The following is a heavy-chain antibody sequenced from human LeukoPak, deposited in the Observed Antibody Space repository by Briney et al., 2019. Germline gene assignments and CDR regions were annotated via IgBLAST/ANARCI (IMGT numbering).Heavy chain of an antibody. V-gene: IGHV4-34*01. J-gene: IGHJ4*02. Sequence: SETLSLTCAVYGGSFSGYYWSWIRQPPGKGLEWIGEINHSGSTNYNPSLKSRVTISEDTSKNQFSLKLSSVTAADTAVYYCARGGYDRDFDYWGQGTLVTVSS. CDR1: GGSFSGYY. D-gene: IGHD5-12*01. CDR3: ARGGYDRDFDY. CDR2: INHSGST.